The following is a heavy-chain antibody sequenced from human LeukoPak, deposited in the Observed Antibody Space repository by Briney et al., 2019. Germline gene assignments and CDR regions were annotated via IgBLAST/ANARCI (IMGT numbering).Heavy chain of an antibody. D-gene: IGHD2-8*01. CDR2: INQDGSEK. V-gene: IGHV3-7*01. J-gene: IGHJ4*02. Sequence: GGSLRLSXVASGFTFNLHWMSWVRQAPGKGLERVANINQDGSEKYYLDSVSGRFTISRDNAKNLLYLQMNSLRAEDTAVYYCARTDSGVIMLYTIRSAFWGQGTLVTVSS. CDR3: ARTDSGVIMLYTIRSAF. CDR1: GFTFNLHW.